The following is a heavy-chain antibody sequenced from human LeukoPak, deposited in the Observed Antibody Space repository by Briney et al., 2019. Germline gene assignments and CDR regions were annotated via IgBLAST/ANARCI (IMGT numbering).Heavy chain of an antibody. J-gene: IGHJ4*02. D-gene: IGHD5-18*01. CDR2: INPSGGST. Sequence: GASVKVSCKASGYTFTSYYMHWVRQAPGQGLEWMGIINPSGGSTSYAQKFQGGVTMTRDTSTSTVYMELSSLRSEDTAVYYCARDSMDTAMAKSCYFDYWGQGTLVTVSS. V-gene: IGHV1-46*01. CDR3: ARDSMDTAMAKSCYFDY. CDR1: GYTFTSYY.